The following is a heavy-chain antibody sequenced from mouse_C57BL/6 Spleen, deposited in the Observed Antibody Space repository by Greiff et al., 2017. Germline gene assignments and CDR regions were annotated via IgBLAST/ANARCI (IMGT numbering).Heavy chain of an antibody. Sequence: QVQLKQSGAELVRPGASVTLSCKASGYTFTDYEMHWVKQTPVHGLEWIGAIDPETGGTAYNQKFKGKDILTADKSSSTAYMELRSLTSEDSAVYYCTGNYYAMDYWGQGTSVTVSS. CDR1: GYTFTDYE. CDR2: IDPETGGT. V-gene: IGHV1-15*01. J-gene: IGHJ4*01. CDR3: TGNYYAMDY.